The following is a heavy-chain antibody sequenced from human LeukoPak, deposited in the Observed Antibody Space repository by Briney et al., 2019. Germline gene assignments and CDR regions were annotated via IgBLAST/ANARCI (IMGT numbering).Heavy chain of an antibody. CDR1: GYTFTGYY. Sequence: GASVKVSCKASGYTFTGYYMHWVRQAPGQGLEWMGGIIPIFGTANYAQKFQGRVTITADKSTSTAYMELSSLRSEDTAVYYCARVGDSSGYLLLSWGQGTLVTVSS. CDR2: IIPIFGTA. D-gene: IGHD3-22*01. J-gene: IGHJ5*02. CDR3: ARVGDSSGYLLLS. V-gene: IGHV1-69*06.